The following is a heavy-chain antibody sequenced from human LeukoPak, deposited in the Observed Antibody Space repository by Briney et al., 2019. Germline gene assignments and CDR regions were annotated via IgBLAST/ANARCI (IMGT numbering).Heavy chain of an antibody. J-gene: IGHJ5*02. CDR1: GGSIGSRSFY. D-gene: IGHD5-12*01. CDR3: ARRTSGGYSGYIDR. Sequence: PSETLSLTCNVSGGSIGSRSFYWGWIRQPPGKGLEFIGSIDHSGNTNYNSSLKSRVTISSDTSRNQFSLKLRSVTAADTAVYYCARRTSGGYSGYIDRWSQATLVSVSS. CDR2: IDHSGNT. V-gene: IGHV4-39*01.